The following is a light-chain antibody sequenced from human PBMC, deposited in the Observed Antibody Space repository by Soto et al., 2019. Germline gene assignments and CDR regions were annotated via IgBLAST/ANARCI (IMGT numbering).Light chain of an antibody. J-gene: IGKJ1*01. Sequence: IQMTQSPSTLSGSVGDRVTITCRASQAISSWLAWYQQKPGKAPELLIYAASTLQSGVPSRFSGSGSGTDFTLTISCLQSEDFATYYCQQYYSFPRTFGPGTKVDIK. CDR1: QAISSW. V-gene: IGKV1-8*01. CDR2: AAS. CDR3: QQYYSFPRT.